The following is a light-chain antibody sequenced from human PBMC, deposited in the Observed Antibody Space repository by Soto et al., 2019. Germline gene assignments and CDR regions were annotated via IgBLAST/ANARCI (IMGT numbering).Light chain of an antibody. V-gene: IGKV1-33*01. CDR2: DAS. CDR1: QDISNY. J-gene: IGKJ2*01. CDR3: QQYINLPYT. Sequence: DIQMTQSPSSLSASVGDRVTITCQASQDISNYLNWYQQKPGKAPKLLIYDASSLEAGVPSRFSASGFATYFTITIITLQPEDIATYYCQQYINLPYTFGQGTKLEI.